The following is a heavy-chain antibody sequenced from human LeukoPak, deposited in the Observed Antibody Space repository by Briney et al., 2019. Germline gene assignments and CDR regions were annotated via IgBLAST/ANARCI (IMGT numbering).Heavy chain of an antibody. Sequence: GGSLRLACAASGFTFSYYWTSWVRQAPGKGLEWVASINQEGSDKHYADSVKGRFTISRDNAKNSLYLQMNSLRAEDTALYYCGRDTAVAHLYAYWGQGALVTVSS. CDR1: GFTFSYYW. CDR3: GRDTAVAHLYAY. CDR2: INQEGSDK. D-gene: IGHD6-19*01. J-gene: IGHJ4*02. V-gene: IGHV3-7*01.